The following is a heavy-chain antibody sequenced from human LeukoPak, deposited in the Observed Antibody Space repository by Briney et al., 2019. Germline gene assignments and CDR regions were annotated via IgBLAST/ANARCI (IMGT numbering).Heavy chain of an antibody. J-gene: IGHJ4*02. D-gene: IGHD2-2*01. CDR3: AKVRVTYCVTTTCYGDFDF. V-gene: IGHV3-33*06. Sequence: PGGSLTLSCAASGFTFSAYGMHWLRQAPGEGLEWVAIIWYDGGNKYYADSVKGRFTISRDDSKNTLHLQMNNLRAEDAAVYYCAKVRVTYCVTTTCYGDFDFWGQGTLVTVAS. CDR1: GFTFSAYG. CDR2: IWYDGGNK.